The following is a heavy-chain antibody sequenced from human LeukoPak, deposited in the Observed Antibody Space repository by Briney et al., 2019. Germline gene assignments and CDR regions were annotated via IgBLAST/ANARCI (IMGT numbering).Heavy chain of an antibody. V-gene: IGHV4-38-2*01. CDR3: ARQGPESIQLWSQNWFDP. CDR1: GYFISSGYY. CDR2: IYHSGST. J-gene: IGHJ5*02. D-gene: IGHD5-18*01. Sequence: SETLSLTCAVSGYFISSGYYWGWIRQPPGKGLEWIGSIYHSGSTYYNPSLKGRVTISVDTSKNQFSLKLSSVTAADTAVYYCARQGPESIQLWSQNWFDPWGQGTLVTVSS.